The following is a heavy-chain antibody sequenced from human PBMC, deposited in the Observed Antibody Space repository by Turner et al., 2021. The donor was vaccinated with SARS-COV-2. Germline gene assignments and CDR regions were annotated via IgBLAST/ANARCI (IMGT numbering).Heavy chain of an antibody. Sequence: QVQLVQSGAGEKTPGSSVSVSCWASGGLFSSSAISWVRQAPGQGLEWMGGIIPIVGTANYAQKFKGRVTITADESTSTAYMELSSLRSEDTAVYYCARVCHPKERDVNTWFDPWGQGTLVTVSS. CDR3: ARVCHPKERDVNTWFDP. V-gene: IGHV1-69*01. J-gene: IGHJ5*02. CDR2: IIPIVGTA. CDR1: GGLFSSSA.